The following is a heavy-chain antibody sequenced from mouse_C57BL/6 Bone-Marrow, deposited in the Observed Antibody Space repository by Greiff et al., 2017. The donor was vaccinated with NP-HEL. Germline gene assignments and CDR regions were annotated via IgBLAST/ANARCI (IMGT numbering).Heavy chain of an antibody. J-gene: IGHJ2*01. V-gene: IGHV1-26*01. CDR2: INPNNGGT. CDR1: GYTFTDYY. D-gene: IGHD1-1*01. Sequence: VQLQQSGPELVKPGASVKISCKASGYTFTDYYMNWVKQSHGKSLEWIGDINPNNGGTSYNQKFKGKATLTVDKSSSTAYMELRSLTSEDSAVYYCARRDYGSSYSYWGQGTTLTVSS. CDR3: ARRDYGSSYSY.